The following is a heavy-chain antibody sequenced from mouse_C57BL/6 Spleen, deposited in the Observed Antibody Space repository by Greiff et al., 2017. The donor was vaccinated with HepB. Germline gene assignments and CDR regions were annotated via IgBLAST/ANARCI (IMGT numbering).Heavy chain of an antibody. J-gene: IGHJ1*03. CDR2: IDPSDSET. Sequence: QVQLQQPGAELVRPGSSVKLSCKASGYTFTSYWMHWVKQRPIQGLEWIGNIDPSDSETHYNQKFKDKATLTVDKSSSTAYMQLSNLTSEDSAVYYCARGGFITTVVGYFDVWGTGTTVTVSS. V-gene: IGHV1-52*01. D-gene: IGHD1-1*01. CDR1: GYTFTSYW. CDR3: ARGGFITTVVGYFDV.